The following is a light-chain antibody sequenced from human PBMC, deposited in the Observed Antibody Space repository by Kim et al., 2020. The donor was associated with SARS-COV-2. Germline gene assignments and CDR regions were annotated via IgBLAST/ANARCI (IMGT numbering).Light chain of an antibody. CDR1: QGINNY. Sequence: DIQMTQYPSSLSASVGDRVTITCRASQGINNYLAWYQQRPGKVPKLLIYAASTLQSGVPSRFSGSGFGTDFTLTISSLQPEDGATYYCQKYNSAPWTFGRGTKVDIK. CDR2: AAS. CDR3: QKYNSAPWT. V-gene: IGKV1-27*01. J-gene: IGKJ1*01.